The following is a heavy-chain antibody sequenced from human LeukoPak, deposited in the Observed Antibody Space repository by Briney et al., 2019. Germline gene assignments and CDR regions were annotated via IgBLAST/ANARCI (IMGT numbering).Heavy chain of an antibody. CDR3: ARQSDPYYHYGLDF. CDR1: GGSIKNYY. V-gene: IGHV4-59*01. J-gene: IGHJ6*02. Sequence: SETLSLTCALSGGSIKNYYWSWLRQPLGKGLEWIGYVYYTGTTSYNPSLKSRVTISVETSKNKFSLTLNSVTAADTAVYHCARQSDPYYHYGLDFWGRGTTVSVSS. CDR2: VYYTGTT.